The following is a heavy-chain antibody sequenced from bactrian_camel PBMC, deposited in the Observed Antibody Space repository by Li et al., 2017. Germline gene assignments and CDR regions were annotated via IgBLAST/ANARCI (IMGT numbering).Heavy chain of an antibody. CDR1: PYTRSSYC. J-gene: IGHJ4*01. CDR2: IDRDNTSI. Sequence: DVQLVESGGGSVQAGGSLRLSCATAPYTRSSYCMGWFRQAPGKEREGVAGIDRDNTSIYADSVKGRFTISRDNDKNTLYLQMRNLKPEDTAMYYCAASASFILTPRFYRFESSDYPYRGQGTQVTVS. V-gene: IGHV3S31*01. D-gene: IGHD4*01. CDR3: AASASFILTPRFYRFESSDYPY.